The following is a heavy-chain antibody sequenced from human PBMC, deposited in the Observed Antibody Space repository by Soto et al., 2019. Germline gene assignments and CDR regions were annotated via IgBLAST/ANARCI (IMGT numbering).Heavy chain of an antibody. CDR2: IYHSGTF. D-gene: IGHD2-15*01. J-gene: IGHJ6*02. CDR3: VRSVPAATWAYNGMDV. V-gene: IGHV4-4*02. CDR1: GGSVESSSC. Sequence: QVCLKESGPGLVKPSGTLSLTCAVSGGSVESSSCWSWVRQAPGKGLDWIGEIYHSGTFNYHPSLASRVSVSADNSTNHFSLNLNSVTAADTAVYYWVRSVPAATWAYNGMDVWGQGTTVTVAS.